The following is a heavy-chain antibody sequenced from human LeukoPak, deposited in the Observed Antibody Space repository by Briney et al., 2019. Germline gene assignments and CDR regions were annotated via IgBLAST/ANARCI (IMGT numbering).Heavy chain of an antibody. CDR2: IYYSGST. Sequence: PSETLSLTCTVSGGSISSSSYYWGWIRQPPGKGLEWIGSIYYSGSTYYNPSLKSRVTISVDTSKNQFSLKLSSVTAADTAVYYCARDRLGETFDYWGQGTLVTVSS. D-gene: IGHD1-26*01. CDR1: GGSISSSSYY. J-gene: IGHJ4*02. CDR3: ARDRLGETFDY. V-gene: IGHV4-39*07.